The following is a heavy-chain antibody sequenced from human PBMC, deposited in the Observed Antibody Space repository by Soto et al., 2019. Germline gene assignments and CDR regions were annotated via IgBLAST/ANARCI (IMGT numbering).Heavy chain of an antibody. CDR2: IYYSGST. V-gene: IGHV4-31*03. CDR3: ARGRSCSGGSCYQDYYYYYMDV. CDR1: GGSISSGGYY. D-gene: IGHD2-15*01. J-gene: IGHJ6*03. Sequence: PSETLSLTCTVSGGSISSGGYYWSWIRQHPGKGLEWIGYIYYSGSTYYNPSLKSRVTISVDTSKNQFSLKLSSVTAADTAVYYCARGRSCSGGSCYQDYYYYYMDVWGKGTTVTVSS.